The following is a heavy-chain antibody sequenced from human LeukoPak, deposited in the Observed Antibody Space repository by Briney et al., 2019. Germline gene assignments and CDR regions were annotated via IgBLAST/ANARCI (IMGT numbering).Heavy chain of an antibody. V-gene: IGHV3-7*01. J-gene: IGHJ4*02. CDR1: GFSCSSYW. CDR2: INEDGSEK. D-gene: IGHD1-26*01. Sequence: GGSLRLSCSASGFSCSSYWMSWVRQAPGKGLEWVAHINEDGSEKYYVDSVKGRFFISRDNAAKSLSLQMNRLRDADTAVYYCARVSAGAPAFDYWGQGNLVTVSS. CDR3: ARVSAGAPAFDY.